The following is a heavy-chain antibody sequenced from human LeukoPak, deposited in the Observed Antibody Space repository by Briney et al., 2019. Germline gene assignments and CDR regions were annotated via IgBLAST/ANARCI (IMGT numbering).Heavy chain of an antibody. Sequence: GGSLRLSCAASGFTFSSYSMNWVRQATGRGLVCVSYISSSSSTIYYAGSVNGRFTISRDNAKNSLYLQMNSLRDEDTAVYYCARDRSIYGSGSYYHWGQGTVVTVSS. V-gene: IGHV3-48*02. CDR3: ARDRSIYGSGSYYH. CDR2: ISSSSSTI. CDR1: GFTFSSYS. J-gene: IGHJ5*02. D-gene: IGHD3-10*01.